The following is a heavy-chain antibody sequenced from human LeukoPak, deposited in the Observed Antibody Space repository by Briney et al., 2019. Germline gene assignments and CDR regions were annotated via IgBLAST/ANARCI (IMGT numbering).Heavy chain of an antibody. J-gene: IGHJ4*02. Sequence: SVKVSCKASGGTFSSYTISLVRQAPGQGLEWMGRIIPILGIANYAQKFQGRVTITADKSTSTAYMELSSLRSEDTAVYYCAREFIKLGRDGYNYSDYWGQGTLVTVSS. CDR3: AREFIKLGRDGYNYSDY. CDR2: IIPILGIA. CDR1: GGTFSSYT. V-gene: IGHV1-69*04. D-gene: IGHD5-24*01.